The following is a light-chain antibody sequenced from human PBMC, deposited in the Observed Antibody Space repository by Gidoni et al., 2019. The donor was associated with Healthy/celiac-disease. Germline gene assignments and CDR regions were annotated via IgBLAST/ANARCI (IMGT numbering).Light chain of an antibody. CDR1: KLGDKY. CDR3: QSWDSSTEV. Sequence: SYELTRPLAESVSPGHTASITCSGDKLGDKYACWYQQKPGQSPVMVSYQDSKRPSGIPERFSGSNSGNTATLTIRGTQAMDEADYYCQSWDSSTEVFGGGTKLTVL. CDR2: QDS. J-gene: IGLJ2*01. V-gene: IGLV3-1*01.